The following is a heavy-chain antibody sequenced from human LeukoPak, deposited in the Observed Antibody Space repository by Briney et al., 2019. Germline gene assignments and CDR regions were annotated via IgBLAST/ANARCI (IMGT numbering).Heavy chain of an antibody. Sequence: SETLSLTCTVSGGSTSSYYWSWIRQPPGKGLEWIGYTHYSGSTNYNPSLKSRVTISVDTSKNQFSVKLSSVSAADTAVYYCATNAARPWGIFDYWGQGTLVTVSS. CDR1: GGSTSSYY. V-gene: IGHV4-59*01. D-gene: IGHD6-6*01. CDR2: THYSGST. CDR3: ATNAARPWGIFDY. J-gene: IGHJ4*02.